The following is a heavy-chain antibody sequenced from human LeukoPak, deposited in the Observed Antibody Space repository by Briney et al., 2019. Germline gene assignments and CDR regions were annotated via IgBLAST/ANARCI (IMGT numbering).Heavy chain of an antibody. V-gene: IGHV4-34*01. J-gene: IGHJ5*02. CDR2: INHSGST. CDR3: ARGPKGGSGWFRSQNWFDP. Sequence: SETLSLTCAVYGGSFSGYYRSWIRQPPGKGLEWIGEINHSGSTNYNPSLKSRVTISVDTSKNQFSLKLSSVTAADTAVYYCARGPKGGSGWFRSQNWFDPWGQGTLVTVSS. D-gene: IGHD6-19*01. CDR1: GGSFSGYY.